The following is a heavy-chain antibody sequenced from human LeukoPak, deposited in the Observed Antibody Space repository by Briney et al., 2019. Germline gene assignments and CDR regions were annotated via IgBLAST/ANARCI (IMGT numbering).Heavy chain of an antibody. D-gene: IGHD3-22*01. Sequence: PSQTLSLTCTVSAGSLNSGDYYWSWIRQPAGTGLEWIGRIYSPGTNYNYNPSVKSRVTISIDTSKNQFSLKLTSVTAADTAVYYCARGIGTSYDSSRDAFDIWGQGTMVTVSS. J-gene: IGHJ3*02. CDR2: IYSPGTN. CDR1: AGSLNSGDYY. CDR3: ARGIGTSYDSSRDAFDI. V-gene: IGHV4-61*02.